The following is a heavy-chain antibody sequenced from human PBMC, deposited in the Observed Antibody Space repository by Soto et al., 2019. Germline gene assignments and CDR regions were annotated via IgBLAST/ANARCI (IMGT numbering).Heavy chain of an antibody. CDR3: RSSSRYSTDV. J-gene: IGHJ6*02. CDR1: GGSITSSFY. D-gene: IGHD6-13*01. Sequence: QLQLQESGPGLVKPSETLSLSCTVSGGSITSSFYWGWIRQPPGKGLEWIGSIYGTGNTYYNPSLKGRVTISTETSKNQFSLNRISVTAADTAVYYCRSSSRYSTDVWGQGATVTVSS. CDR2: IYGTGNT. V-gene: IGHV4-39*01.